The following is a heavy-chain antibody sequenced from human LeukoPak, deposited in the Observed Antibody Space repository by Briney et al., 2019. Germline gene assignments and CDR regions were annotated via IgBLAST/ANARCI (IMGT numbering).Heavy chain of an antibody. Sequence: SETLSLTCTVSGDSFSSNNYWTWVRQPPGKGLEWIGEIYRSGATNYNPSLRGRVTVSLDKSKNQFSLRLNSVTAADTAIYYCARNAGYSDLNYWGQGVLATVSS. V-gene: IGHV4-4*02. CDR2: IYRSGAT. CDR1: GDSFSSNNY. J-gene: IGHJ4*02. CDR3: ARNAGYSDLNY. D-gene: IGHD3-22*01.